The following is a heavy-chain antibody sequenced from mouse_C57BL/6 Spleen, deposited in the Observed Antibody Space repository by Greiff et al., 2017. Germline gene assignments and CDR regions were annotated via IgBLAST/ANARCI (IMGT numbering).Heavy chain of an antibody. CDR3: TAASITTVVDTWFAY. J-gene: IGHJ3*01. Sequence: DVKLVESGGGLVQPGGSMKLSCVASGFTFSNYWMNWVRQSPEKGLVWVAQIRLKSDNYATHSADSVKGRFTISRDDSKSSVYMQMNNLRAEDTGIYYCTAASITTVVDTWFAYWGQGTLVTVSA. CDR2: IRLKSDNYAT. V-gene: IGHV6-3*01. CDR1: GFTFSNYW. D-gene: IGHD1-1*01.